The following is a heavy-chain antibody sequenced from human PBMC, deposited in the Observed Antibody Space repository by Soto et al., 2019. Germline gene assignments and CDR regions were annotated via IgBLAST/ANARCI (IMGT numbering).Heavy chain of an antibody. CDR2: INHSGST. CDR1: GGSFSGYY. V-gene: IGHV4-34*01. CDR3: ARQERPVPAATRVSAFDI. J-gene: IGHJ3*02. Sequence: QVQLQQWGAGLLKPSETLSLTCAVYGGSFSGYYWSWIRQPPGKGLEWIGEINHSGSTNYNPSLKSRFTISVDTSKNQFSLKLSSVTAADTAVYYCARQERPVPAATRVSAFDIWGQGTMVTVSS. D-gene: IGHD2-2*01.